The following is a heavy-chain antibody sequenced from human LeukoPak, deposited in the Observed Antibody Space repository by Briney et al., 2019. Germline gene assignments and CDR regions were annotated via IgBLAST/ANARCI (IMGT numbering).Heavy chain of an antibody. CDR2: ISAYNGNT. CDR3: GRAADSGSYYNSGFDY. CDR1: GYTFTSYG. D-gene: IGHD3-10*01. J-gene: IGHJ4*02. V-gene: IGHV1-18*01. Sequence: ASVKVSCKASGYTFTSYGIGWVRQAPGQGLEWMGWISAYNGNTNYAQKLQGRVTMTTDTSTSTAYMELRSLRSDDTAVYYCGRAADSGSYYNSGFDYWGQGTLVTVSS.